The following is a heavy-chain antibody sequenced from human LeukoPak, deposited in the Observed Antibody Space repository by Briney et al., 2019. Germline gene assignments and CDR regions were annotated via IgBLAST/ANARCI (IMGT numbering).Heavy chain of an antibody. CDR1: GGSISSYY. V-gene: IGHV4-59*01. Sequence: SETLSLTCTVSGGSISSYYWNWIRQPPGKGLEWIGYIYYSGSTNYNPSLKSRVTISVDTSKNQFSLNLTSVTAADTAVYYCARGLRRYYYGSGSFFSGFDYWGQGTLVTVSS. J-gene: IGHJ4*02. D-gene: IGHD3-10*01. CDR3: ARGLRRYYYGSGSFFSGFDY. CDR2: IYYSGST.